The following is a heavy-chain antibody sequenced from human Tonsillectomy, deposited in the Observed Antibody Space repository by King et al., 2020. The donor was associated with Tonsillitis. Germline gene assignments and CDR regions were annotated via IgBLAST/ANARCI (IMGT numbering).Heavy chain of an antibody. CDR1: GFTVSSNY. J-gene: IGHJ4*02. CDR3: ARDLVIGKAPDY. CDR2: IYSGGNT. V-gene: IGHV3-66*01. D-gene: IGHD3-16*02. Sequence: VQLVESGGGLVQPGGSLRLSCAASGFTVSSNYMSWVRQAPGKGLEYVSVIYSGGNTYYADSVTGRFNISRDNSKNTVYLQMNSLRAEDTAVYYFARDLVIGKAPDYWGQGTLVTVSS.